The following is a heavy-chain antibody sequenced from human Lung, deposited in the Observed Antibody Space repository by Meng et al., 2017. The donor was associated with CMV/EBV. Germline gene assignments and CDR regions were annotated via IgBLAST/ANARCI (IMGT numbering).Heavy chain of an antibody. Sequence: GGSXRLXXAASGFTFSSYAMHWVRQAPGKGLEWVAVISYDGSNKYYADSVKGRFTISRDNSKNTLYLQMNSLRAEDTAVYYCARDSGSTSFYYDFGMDVWGQGXTVTVSS. D-gene: IGHD6-6*01. CDR3: ARDSGSTSFYYDFGMDV. J-gene: IGHJ6*02. CDR1: GFTFSSYA. CDR2: ISYDGSNK. V-gene: IGHV3-30-3*01.